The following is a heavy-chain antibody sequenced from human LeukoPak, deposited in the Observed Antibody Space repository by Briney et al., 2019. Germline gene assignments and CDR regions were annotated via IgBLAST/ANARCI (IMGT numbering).Heavy chain of an antibody. Sequence: ASVKVSCKASGYTFTSFGVSWVRQAPGQGLEWMGWISAYNDNTKYAQKFQGRVTMTTEPSTTTAYMELRSLRSDDTAVYYCARDHILGDTVRVRHLDYWGQGTLVTVSS. CDR2: ISAYNDNT. J-gene: IGHJ4*02. V-gene: IGHV1-18*01. CDR3: ARDHILGDTVRVRHLDY. CDR1: GYTFTSFG. D-gene: IGHD5-18*01.